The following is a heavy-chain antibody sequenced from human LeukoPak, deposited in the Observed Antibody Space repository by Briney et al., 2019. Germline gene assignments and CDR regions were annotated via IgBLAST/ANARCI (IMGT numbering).Heavy chain of an antibody. V-gene: IGHV3-53*01. Sequence: PGGPLRLSCAASGFSVSRNAMTWARQAPGKGLQWVSLIYGGGSTKYTDSVKGRFTVSRDNSKNTLYLQMNSLRAEDTTVYYCAIEVAVAGYSFDYWGQGTLVTVSS. D-gene: IGHD6-19*01. CDR1: GFSVSRNA. CDR3: AIEVAVAGYSFDY. J-gene: IGHJ4*02. CDR2: IYGGGST.